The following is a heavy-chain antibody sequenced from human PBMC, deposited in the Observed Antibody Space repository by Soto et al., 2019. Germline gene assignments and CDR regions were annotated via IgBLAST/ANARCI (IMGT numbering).Heavy chain of an antibody. CDR2: IYYSGST. CDR3: AREPPGQWPHRRNWFDP. Sequence: PSETLSLTCTVSGGSISSSSYYWGWIRQPPGKGLEWIGSIYYSGSTYYNPSLKSRVTISVDTSKNQFSLKLSSVTAADTAVYYCAREPPGQWPHRRNWFDPWGKGTLVTVSS. D-gene: IGHD6-19*01. CDR1: GGSISSSSYY. J-gene: IGHJ5*02. V-gene: IGHV4-39*02.